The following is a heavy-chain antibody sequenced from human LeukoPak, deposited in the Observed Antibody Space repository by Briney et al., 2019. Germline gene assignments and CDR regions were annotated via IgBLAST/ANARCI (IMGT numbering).Heavy chain of an antibody. Sequence: PGGSLRLSCAASGFTFSSYAMHWVRQAPGKGLEWVAVISYDGSNKYYADSVKGRFTISRDNSKNTLYLQMNSLRAEDTAVYYCATTNYDYVWGSYRYTVHFDYWGQGTLVTVSS. D-gene: IGHD3-16*02. CDR1: GFTFSSYA. CDR3: ATTNYDYVWGSYRYTVHFDY. CDR2: ISYDGSNK. V-gene: IGHV3-30*04. J-gene: IGHJ4*02.